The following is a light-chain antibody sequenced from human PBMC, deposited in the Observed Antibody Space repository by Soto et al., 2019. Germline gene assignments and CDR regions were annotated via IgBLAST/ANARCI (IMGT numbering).Light chain of an antibody. CDR3: SSYTSSISYV. J-gene: IGLJ1*01. CDR1: SSDVGGYNY. CDR2: DVS. V-gene: IGLV2-14*01. Sequence: QSVLTRPASVSGSPGQSITISCTGTSSDVGGYNYVSWYQQHPGKAPKLMIYDVSNRPSGVSNRFSGSKSGNTASLTISGLQAEYAAYYYSSSYTSSISYVFGSGTKLTVL.